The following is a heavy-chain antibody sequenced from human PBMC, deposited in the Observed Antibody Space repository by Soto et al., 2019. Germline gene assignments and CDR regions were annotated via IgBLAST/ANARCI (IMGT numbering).Heavy chain of an antibody. CDR1: GGTFRTYA. CDR3: AKGAVAGTPTSYYYYGMDV. Sequence: QVQLLQSGAEVKKPGSSVRVSCEASGGTFRTYAISWVRQAPGQGLEWMGEIIPIFGTVNYAQKFQGRVTITADESTTTVSMDLRSLRSEDTAVYYCAKGAVAGTPTSYYYYGMDVWGQGNTVTVSS. CDR2: IIPIFGTV. D-gene: IGHD6-19*01. V-gene: IGHV1-69*12. J-gene: IGHJ6*02.